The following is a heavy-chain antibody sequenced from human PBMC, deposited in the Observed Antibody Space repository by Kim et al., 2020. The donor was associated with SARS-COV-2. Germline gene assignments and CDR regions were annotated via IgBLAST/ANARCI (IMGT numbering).Heavy chain of an antibody. CDR3: AKGRSENIAAAFNY. CDR2: VGGSGGNT. V-gene: IGHV3-23*01. D-gene: IGHD6-13*01. Sequence: GGSLTLSCAASGFTFSTYAMSWVRQAPGKGLEWVSTVGGSGGNTYHADSAKGRFTIFRDNSKNTVDLQMNSLRAEDTAVYYCAKGRSENIAAAFNYWGQG. CDR1: GFTFSTYA. J-gene: IGHJ4*02.